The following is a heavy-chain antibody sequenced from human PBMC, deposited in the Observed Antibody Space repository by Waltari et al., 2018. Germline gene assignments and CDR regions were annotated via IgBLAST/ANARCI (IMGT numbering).Heavy chain of an antibody. D-gene: IGHD1-7*01. CDR3: ARRKMELPRRYYYGMDV. V-gene: IGHV4-4*02. CDR1: GGSISSSNW. CDR2: IYHSGSP. J-gene: IGHJ6*02. Sequence: QVQLQESGPGLVKPSGTLSLTCAVSGGSISSSNWWSWVRQPPGKGLEWIGEIYHSGSPNYNPSLKSRVTISVDKSKNQFSLKLSSGTAADTAVYYCARRKMELPRRYYYGMDVWGQGTTVTVSS.